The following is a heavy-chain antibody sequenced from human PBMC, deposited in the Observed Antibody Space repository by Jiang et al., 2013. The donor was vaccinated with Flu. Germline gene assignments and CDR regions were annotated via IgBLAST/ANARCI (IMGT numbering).Heavy chain of an antibody. D-gene: IGHD3-10*01. CDR1: GYTFTSYD. V-gene: IGHV1-24*01. CDR3: ATEVSGHNWFDP. J-gene: IGHJ5*02. Sequence: PGASVKVSCKASGYTFTSYDINWVRQATGQGLEWMGGFDPEDGETIYAQKFQGRVTMTEDTSTDTAYMELSSLRSEDTAVYYCATEVSGHNWFDPWGQGTLVTVSS. CDR2: FDPEDGET.